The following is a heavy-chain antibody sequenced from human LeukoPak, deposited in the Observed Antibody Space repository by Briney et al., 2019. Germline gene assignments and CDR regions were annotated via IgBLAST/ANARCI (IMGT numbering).Heavy chain of an antibody. D-gene: IGHD2/OR15-2a*01. CDR1: GFTFDDYA. V-gene: IGHV3-20*04. Sequence: GGSLRLSCAASGFTFDDYAIYWVRQGPGKGLEWVSGINWNGGSTGYADSVKGRFTISRDNAKNSLYLQMNSLRAEDTALYYCARGRIIRGYFDYWGQGTLVTVSA. CDR2: INWNGGST. CDR3: ARGRIIRGYFDY. J-gene: IGHJ4*02.